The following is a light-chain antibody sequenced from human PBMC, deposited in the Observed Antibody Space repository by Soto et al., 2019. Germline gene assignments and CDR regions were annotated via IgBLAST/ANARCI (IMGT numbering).Light chain of an antibody. Sequence: DIQMTQSPSSLSASVGDRVTITCRASQSISSYFNWYQQKPGKAPKLLIYAASSLQSGVPSRFSGSGSGTDFTRTISSLQPEDFATYYCQQSYSTPLTFGPGTKVDSK. CDR1: QSISSY. J-gene: IGKJ3*01. V-gene: IGKV1-39*01. CDR2: AAS. CDR3: QQSYSTPLT.